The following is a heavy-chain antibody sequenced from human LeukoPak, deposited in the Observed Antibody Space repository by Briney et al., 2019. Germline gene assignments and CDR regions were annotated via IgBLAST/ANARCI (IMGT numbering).Heavy chain of an antibody. CDR1: GFTFSSYW. CDR2: IKQDGSEK. D-gene: IGHD5-18*01. J-gene: IGHJ4*02. CDR3: ARERVQLWSRPFDY. Sequence: PGGSLRLSCAASGFTFSSYWMSWVRQAPGKGLEWVANIKQDGSEKYYVDSVKGRFTISRDNAKNSLYLQTNSLRAEDTAVYYCARERVQLWSRPFDYWGQGTLVTVSS. V-gene: IGHV3-7*03.